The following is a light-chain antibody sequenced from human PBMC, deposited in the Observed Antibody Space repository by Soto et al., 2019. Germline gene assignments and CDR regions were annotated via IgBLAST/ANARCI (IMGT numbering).Light chain of an antibody. V-gene: IGKV1-39*01. CDR1: QSISSY. CDR2: AAS. J-gene: IGKJ4*01. CDR3: QQSYSTSLP. Sequence: DIQMTQSPSSLSASVGDRVTITCRASQSISSYLNWYQQKPGKAPKLLIYAASSLQSGVPSRFSGSGSGTDFTLTISSLQPEDFATYYCQQSYSTSLPFGGGTKVDIK.